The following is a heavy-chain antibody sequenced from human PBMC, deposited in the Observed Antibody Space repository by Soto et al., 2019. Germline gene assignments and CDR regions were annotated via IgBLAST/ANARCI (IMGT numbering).Heavy chain of an antibody. CDR1: GDSVSSNSAA. J-gene: IGHJ6*03. Sequence: SQTLSLTCAISGDSVSSNSAAWNWIRQSPSRGLEWLGRTYYRSKWYNDYAVSVKSRITINPDTSKNQFSLQLNSLTPEDTAVYFFYKRGRRSWYSPKIHMDVWGKGTTVTVSS. CDR2: TYYRSKWYN. CDR3: YKRGRRSWYSPKIHMDV. V-gene: IGHV6-1*01. D-gene: IGHD6-13*01.